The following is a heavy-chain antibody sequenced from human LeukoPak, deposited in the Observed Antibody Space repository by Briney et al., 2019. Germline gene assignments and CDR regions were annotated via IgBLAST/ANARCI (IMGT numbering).Heavy chain of an antibody. CDR3: AKDRGDSPPYFDY. J-gene: IGHJ4*02. CDR2: LRFDGSSE. V-gene: IGHV3-30*02. CDR1: GFTSSVYA. D-gene: IGHD2-21*02. Sequence: GSLRLSCAASGFTSSVYAMHWVRQPPGKGLEWVAFLRFDGSSEKYADSVKGRFTISRDKSQNTLYLQMNRLRAEDTAVYYCAKDRGDSPPYFDYWGQGTLVTVSS.